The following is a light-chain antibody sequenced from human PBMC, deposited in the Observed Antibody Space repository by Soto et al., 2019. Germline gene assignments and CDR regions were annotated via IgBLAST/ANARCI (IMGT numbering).Light chain of an antibody. CDR2: DVS. J-gene: IGLJ1*01. V-gene: IGLV2-11*01. CDR3: SSYAGSSNV. Sequence: SVLTQPRSVSGSPGQSVTISCTGTSRDVGYYNYVSWYQQYPGKVPKLMIYDVSQRPSGVPDRFSGSKSGNTASLTISGLQAEDEADYYCSSYAGSSNVFGTGTKVTV. CDR1: SRDVGYYNY.